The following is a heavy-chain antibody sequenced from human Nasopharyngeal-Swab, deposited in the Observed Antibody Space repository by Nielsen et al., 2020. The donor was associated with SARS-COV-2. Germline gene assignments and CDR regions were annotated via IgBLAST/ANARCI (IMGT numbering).Heavy chain of an antibody. CDR3: VRDRRGGYYDSSWAFDI. CDR2: IYYSGST. V-gene: IGHV4-59*01. D-gene: IGHD3-22*01. J-gene: IGHJ3*02. CDR1: GGSISSYY. Sequence: SETLSLTCTVSGGSISSYYWSWIRQPPGKGLEWIGYIYYSGSTNYNPSLKSRVTISVDTSKNQFSLKLSSVTAADTAVYYCVRDRRGGYYDSSWAFDIWGQGTMVTVSS.